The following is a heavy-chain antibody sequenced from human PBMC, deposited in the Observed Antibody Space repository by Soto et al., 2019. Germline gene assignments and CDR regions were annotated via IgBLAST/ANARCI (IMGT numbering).Heavy chain of an antibody. CDR3: AKEEISAVAGTPPFDP. V-gene: IGHV3-30*18. J-gene: IGHJ5*02. D-gene: IGHD6-19*01. CDR1: GFTFSSYG. CDR2: ISYDGSNK. Sequence: QVQLVESGGGVVQPGRSLRLSCAASGFTFSSYGMHWVRQAPGKGLEWVAVISYDGSNKYYADSVKGRFTISRDNSENTLYLQMNSLRAEDTAVYYCAKEEISAVAGTPPFDPWGQGTLVTVSS.